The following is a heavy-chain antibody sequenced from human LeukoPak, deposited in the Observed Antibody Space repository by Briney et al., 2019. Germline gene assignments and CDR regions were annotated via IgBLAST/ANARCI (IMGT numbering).Heavy chain of an antibody. V-gene: IGHV3-21*01. D-gene: IGHD2-8*02. J-gene: IGHJ4*02. CDR2: ISSSSSYI. Sequence: GGSLRLSCAASGFIFGTYSMNWVRQAPGKGLEWVSSISSSSSYIYYADSVKGRFTISRDNAKNSLYLQMNSLRAEDTAVYYCARDPTGDYWGQGTLVTVSS. CDR1: GFIFGTYS. CDR3: ARDPTGDY.